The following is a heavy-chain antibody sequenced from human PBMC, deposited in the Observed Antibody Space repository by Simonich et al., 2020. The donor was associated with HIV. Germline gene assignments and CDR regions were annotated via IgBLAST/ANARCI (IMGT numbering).Heavy chain of an antibody. CDR2: INHSGRT. CDR1: GGSFSGYY. Sequence: QVQLQQWGAGLVKPSETLSLTCAVYGGSFSGYYWTWIRQPPGKGLEWVGEINHSGRTNDNPSLKSRAIISVEASKNQFSLKRRSVTAADTAVYYCARGAPSVAAAREVWFDPWGQGTLVTVSS. J-gene: IGHJ5*02. CDR3: ARGAPSVAAAREVWFDP. V-gene: IGHV4-34*02. D-gene: IGHD6-25*01.